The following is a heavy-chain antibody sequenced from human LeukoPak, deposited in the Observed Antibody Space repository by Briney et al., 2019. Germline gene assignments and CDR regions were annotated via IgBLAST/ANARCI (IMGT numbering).Heavy chain of an antibody. CDR1: GYTISGSSYY. D-gene: IGHD5-24*01. V-gene: IGHV4-39*01. Sequence: SETLSLTCTVSGYTISGSSYYWGWIRQPPGKGLEWIGNIYYGGSTYYNPSLKSRVSTSVDTSNNQFSLKVSSVTAADTAVYYCASADGYKIDYWGQGTLVTVSS. CDR3: ASADGYKIDY. CDR2: IYYGGST. J-gene: IGHJ4*02.